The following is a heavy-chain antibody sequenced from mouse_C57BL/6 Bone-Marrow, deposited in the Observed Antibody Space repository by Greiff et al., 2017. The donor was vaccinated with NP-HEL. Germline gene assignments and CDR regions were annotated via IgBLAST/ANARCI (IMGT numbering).Heavy chain of an antibody. V-gene: IGHV1-53*01. Sequence: QVQLQQPGTELVKPGASVKLSCKASSYTFTSYWMHWVKQRPGQGLEWIGNINPSNGGTNYNEKFKSKATLTVDKSSSTAYMQLSSLTSEDSAVYYCARLQLRLQYYFDYWGQGTTLTVSS. D-gene: IGHD3-2*02. CDR2: INPSNGGT. CDR3: ARLQLRLQYYFDY. J-gene: IGHJ2*01. CDR1: SYTFTSYW.